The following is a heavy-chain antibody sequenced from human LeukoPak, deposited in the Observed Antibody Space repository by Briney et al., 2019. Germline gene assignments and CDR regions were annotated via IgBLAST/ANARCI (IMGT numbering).Heavy chain of an antibody. CDR1: GFTFGDYV. V-gene: IGHV3-49*04. CDR2: ITSKAYGGTT. J-gene: IGHJ4*02. Sequence: PGGSLRLSCTASGFTFGDYVMSWVRQAPGKGLEWVGFITSKAYGGTTEYAASVKGRFTISRDDSKSIAYLQMNSLKTEDTAVYYCTXXXXXSPAPTWGQGTLVTVSS. CDR3: TXXXXXSPAPT.